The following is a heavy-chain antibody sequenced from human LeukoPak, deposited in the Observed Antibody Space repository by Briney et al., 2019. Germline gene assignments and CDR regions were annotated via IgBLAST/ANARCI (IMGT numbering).Heavy chain of an antibody. V-gene: IGHV3-48*03. D-gene: IGHD2-8*02. CDR2: ISSGGSTI. CDR1: GFTFSSFE. J-gene: IGHJ4*02. Sequence: GGSLRLCCAASGFTFSSFEMNWVRQAPGMVLKWFSYISSGGSTIYYADSVRGRFTISRDNAKNSLYLQMNSLRAEDTAVYYCARAWWGEGHYDYWGQGTLVTVSS. CDR3: ARAWWGEGHYDY.